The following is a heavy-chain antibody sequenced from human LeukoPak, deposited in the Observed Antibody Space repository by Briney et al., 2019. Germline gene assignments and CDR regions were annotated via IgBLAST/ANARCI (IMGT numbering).Heavy chain of an antibody. CDR3: ATTARVGAH. CDR1: GFTFSDFY. CDR2: ISLSGSDI. J-gene: IGHJ4*02. Sequence: TGGSLRLSCAASGFTFSDFYMSWIRQAPGKGLEWISYISLSGSDINYADSVRGRFTVSRDNAKNSLYLQMNSLRAEDTAVYYCATTARVGAHWGQGTLVTVSS. V-gene: IGHV3-11*01. D-gene: IGHD4/OR15-4a*01.